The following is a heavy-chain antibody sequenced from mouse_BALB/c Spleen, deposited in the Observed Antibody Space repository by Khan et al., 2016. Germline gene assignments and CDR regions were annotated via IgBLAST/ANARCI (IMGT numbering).Heavy chain of an antibody. CDR3: ARDKEGFDY. CDR1: GFTFSDYG. J-gene: IGHJ2*01. V-gene: IGHV5-15*02. Sequence: EVELVEPGGGLVQPGGSRKLSCAASGFTFSDYGMAWVRQAPGKGPEWVAFISNLAYSIYYADTVTGRFTISRENAKNTLYLEMSSLRSEDTAIYYCARDKEGFDYWGQGTTLTVSS. CDR2: ISNLAYSI.